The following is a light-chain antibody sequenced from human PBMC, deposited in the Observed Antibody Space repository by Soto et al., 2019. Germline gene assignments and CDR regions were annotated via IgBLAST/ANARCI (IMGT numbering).Light chain of an antibody. J-gene: IGLJ1*01. CDR3: QSYDRSLGGYV. CDR1: SSNIGAGYN. Sequence: QSVLTQPPSVSGAPGQRVTISCAGSSSNIGAGYNIHWYQQLPGTAPKLLIYDNNHRPSGVPDRFSGSKSGTSASLAITGLQAEDEADYYCQSYDRSLGGYVFGTGTKVTVL. V-gene: IGLV1-40*01. CDR2: DNN.